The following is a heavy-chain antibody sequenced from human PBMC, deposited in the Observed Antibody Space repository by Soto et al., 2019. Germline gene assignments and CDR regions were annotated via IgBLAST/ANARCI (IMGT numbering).Heavy chain of an antibody. Sequence: GGSLRLSCAVSGFTFDDYGMSWVRQVPGKGLEWVSGINWNGGSTAYADSVKGRFTISRDNAKNSLYLQMNSLRVEDTALYHCVRAGSVIYFYYYMDVWGKGTTVTVSS. CDR3: VRAGSVIYFYYYMDV. CDR2: INWNGGST. J-gene: IGHJ6*03. V-gene: IGHV3-20*01. CDR1: GFTFDDYG.